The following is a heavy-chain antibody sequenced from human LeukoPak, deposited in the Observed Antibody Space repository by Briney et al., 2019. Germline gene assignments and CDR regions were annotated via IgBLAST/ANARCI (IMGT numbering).Heavy chain of an antibody. J-gene: IGHJ4*02. Sequence: TGGSLRLSCAASGFTFDDYAMHRVRQAPGKGLEWVSLISGDGGSTYYADSVKGRFTISRDNSKNSLYLQMNSLRAEDTAVYYCAKGAVGDSYIWIDYWGQGTLVTVSS. CDR2: ISGDGGST. CDR3: AKGAVGDSYIWIDY. D-gene: IGHD5-24*01. V-gene: IGHV3-43*02. CDR1: GFTFDDYA.